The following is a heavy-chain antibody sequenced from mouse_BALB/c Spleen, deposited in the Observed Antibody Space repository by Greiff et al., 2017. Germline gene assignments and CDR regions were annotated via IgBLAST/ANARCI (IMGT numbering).Heavy chain of an antibody. V-gene: IGHV5-6-3*01. J-gene: IGHJ3*01. CDR3: ARERALYYDYDGAWFAY. CDR1: GFTFSSYG. CDR2: INSNGGST. D-gene: IGHD2-4*01. Sequence: EVHLVESGGGLVQPGGSLKLSCAASGFTFSSYGMSWVRQTPDKRLELVATINSNGGSTYYPDSVKGRFTISRDNAKNTLYLQMSSLKSEDTAMYYCARERALYYDYDGAWFAYWGQGTLVTVSA.